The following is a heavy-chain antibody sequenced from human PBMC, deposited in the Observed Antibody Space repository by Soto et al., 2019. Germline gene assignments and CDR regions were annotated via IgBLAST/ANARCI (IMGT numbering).Heavy chain of an antibody. CDR1: GYTFTSYG. Sequence: ASVKVSCKASGYTFTSYGISWVRQAPGQGLEWMGWISPYSGNTNYAQKLQGRVTMTTDTSTSTAYMELRSLRSDDTAVYYCAHYSKCGGCYYGMDVWGQGTTVTVSS. CDR3: AHYSKCGGCYYGMDV. V-gene: IGHV1-18*01. J-gene: IGHJ6*02. CDR2: ISPYSGNT. D-gene: IGHD4-4*01.